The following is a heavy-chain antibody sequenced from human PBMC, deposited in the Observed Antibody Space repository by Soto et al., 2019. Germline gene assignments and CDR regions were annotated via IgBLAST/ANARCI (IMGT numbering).Heavy chain of an antibody. Sequence: EVQLVESGGGLVKPGGSLRLSCAASGFTFSNAWMSWVRQAPGRGLEWVGRIKSQTDGGTTDYAAPVKGRFTISRDDSKNTLYLQMDSLRPEDTAFYYCTTDLRWEFNGHDDYWGQGTLVTVSS. CDR3: TTDLRWEFNGHDDY. D-gene: IGHD3-10*01. J-gene: IGHJ4*02. CDR2: IKSQTDGGTT. V-gene: IGHV3-15*05. CDR1: GFTFSNAW.